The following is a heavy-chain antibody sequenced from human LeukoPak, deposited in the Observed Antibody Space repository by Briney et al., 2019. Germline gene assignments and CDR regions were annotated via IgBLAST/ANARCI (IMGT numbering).Heavy chain of an antibody. CDR3: ARTGSTVTMLYPFDH. Sequence: SETLSLTCTVSGGSISSYYWSWVRQPAGKGLEWIGLLYTSGSTNYNPSLKSRVTMSVDTSKNQFSLKLTSVTAADTAVYYCARTGSTVTMLYPFDHWGQGTLVTVSS. V-gene: IGHV4-4*07. CDR1: GGSISSYY. D-gene: IGHD4-17*01. J-gene: IGHJ4*02. CDR2: LYTSGST.